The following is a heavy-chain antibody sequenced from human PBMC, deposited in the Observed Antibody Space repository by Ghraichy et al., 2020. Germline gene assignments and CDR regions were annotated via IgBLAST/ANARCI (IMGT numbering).Heavy chain of an antibody. Sequence: SETLSLTCAVYDGSFSGYYWSWIRQPPGKGLEWIGEINHSGSTNYNPSLQSRVTISVDTSKNQFSLKLNSVTAADTAVYYCASIPHCSSSSCYTGIFSWFESWGQGTLVTVSS. CDR1: DGSFSGYY. CDR3: ASIPHCSSSSCYTGIFSWFES. V-gene: IGHV4-34*01. J-gene: IGHJ5*01. D-gene: IGHD2-2*02. CDR2: INHSGST.